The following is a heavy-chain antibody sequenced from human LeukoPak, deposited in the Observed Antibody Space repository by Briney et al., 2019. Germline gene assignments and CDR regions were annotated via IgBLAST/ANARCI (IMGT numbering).Heavy chain of an antibody. Sequence: PGGSLRLSCAASGFTFSSYAMHWVRQAPGKGLEWVAVISYDGSNKYYADSVKGRFTISRDNSKNTLYLQMNSLRAEDTAVYYCARALENDYYDSSGYSGFDYWGQGTLVTVSS. J-gene: IGHJ4*02. V-gene: IGHV3-30-3*01. CDR3: ARALENDYYDSSGYSGFDY. CDR1: GFTFSSYA. CDR2: ISYDGSNK. D-gene: IGHD3-22*01.